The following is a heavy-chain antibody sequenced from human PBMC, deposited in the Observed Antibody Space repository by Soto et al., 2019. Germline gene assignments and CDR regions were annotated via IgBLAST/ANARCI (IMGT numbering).Heavy chain of an antibody. CDR2: IKFDASVK. V-gene: IGHV3-7*01. Sequence: PGGSLRLSCEASGFTFGVYWMSWVRQAPGKGLEWLGTIKFDASVKKYVDSVKGRFTMSRDNAKNSLYLQMDSLRADDTAAYYCARDSGYGSRSSVNHYLDYWGHGTLVTVSS. CDR3: ARDSGYGSRSSVNHYLDY. J-gene: IGHJ4*01. CDR1: GFTFGVYW. D-gene: IGHD3-10*01.